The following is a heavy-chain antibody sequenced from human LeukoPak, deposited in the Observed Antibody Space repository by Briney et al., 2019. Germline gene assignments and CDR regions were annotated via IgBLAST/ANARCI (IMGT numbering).Heavy chain of an antibody. CDR1: GYTFTGYY. D-gene: IGHD3-10*01. CDR3: ARPVTMVRGVTRGFDP. CDR2: INPNGGGT. J-gene: IGHJ5*02. V-gene: IGHV1-2*02. Sequence: GASVKVSCKASGYTFTGYYMHWVRQAPGRGLEWMGWINPNGGGTNYAQKFQGRVTMTRDTSISTAYMELSRLRSDDTAVYYCARPVTMVRGVTRGFDPWGQGTLVTVSS.